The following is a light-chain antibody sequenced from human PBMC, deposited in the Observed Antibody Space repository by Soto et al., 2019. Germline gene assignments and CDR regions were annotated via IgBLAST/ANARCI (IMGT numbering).Light chain of an antibody. V-gene: IGKV3-20*01. CDR1: QSVSSSY. CDR2: GAS. CDR3: QQYGSSPQT. J-gene: IGKJ1*01. Sequence: EIVLTQSPGTLSLSPGERATLSCRASQSVSSSYLAWYQQKPGQAPRLLIYGASSRATGIPDRFSGSGFGTDFTLTISRLEPEDFAVYYCQQYGSSPQTLGQGTKV.